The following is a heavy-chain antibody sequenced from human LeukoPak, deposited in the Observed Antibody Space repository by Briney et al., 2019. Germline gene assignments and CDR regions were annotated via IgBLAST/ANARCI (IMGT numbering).Heavy chain of an antibody. V-gene: IGHV3-7*01. Sequence: PGGSLRLSCAAPRFTFSNYWMSWIRQAPGKGLEWVANIKQDGSENYYVDSVKGRFTISRDNAKNSLYLQMNSLRAGDRAVYYCARENSGTFSIDYWGQGTLVTVSS. J-gene: IGHJ4*02. D-gene: IGHD1-26*01. CDR3: ARENSGTFSIDY. CDR2: IKQDGSEN. CDR1: RFTFSNYW.